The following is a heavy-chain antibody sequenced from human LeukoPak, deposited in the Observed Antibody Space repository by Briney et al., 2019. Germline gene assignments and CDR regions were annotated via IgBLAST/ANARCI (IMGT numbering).Heavy chain of an antibody. Sequence: ASVKVSCKASGYTFTSYYMHWVRQAPGQVLEWMGIIIPSGGRTSYTQKFQGRVTMTRDTSTSTVYMELSSLRSEDTAVYYCARDGRFSEWLEEVVRGYYMDVWGKGTTVTVSS. CDR2: IIPSGGRT. CDR3: ARDGRFSEWLEEVVRGYYMDV. CDR1: GYTFTSYY. J-gene: IGHJ6*03. D-gene: IGHD3-3*01. V-gene: IGHV1-46*01.